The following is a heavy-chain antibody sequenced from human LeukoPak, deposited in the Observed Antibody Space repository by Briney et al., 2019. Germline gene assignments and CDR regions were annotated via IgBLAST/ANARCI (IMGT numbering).Heavy chain of an antibody. Sequence: PGGSLRLSCAASGFTFSSYSMNWVRQAPGKGLEWVAVISYDGSNKYYADSVKGRFTISRDNSKNTLYLQMNSLRAEDTAVYYCASLSGWYGVQIDYWGQGTLVTVSS. CDR2: ISYDGSNK. D-gene: IGHD6-19*01. J-gene: IGHJ4*02. V-gene: IGHV3-30*03. CDR1: GFTFSSYS. CDR3: ASLSGWYGVQIDY.